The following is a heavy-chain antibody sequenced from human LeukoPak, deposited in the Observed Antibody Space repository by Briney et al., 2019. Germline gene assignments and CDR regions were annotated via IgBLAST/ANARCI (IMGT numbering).Heavy chain of an antibody. J-gene: IGHJ5*02. CDR3: ARGPARLS. V-gene: IGHV1-46*01. Sequence: ASVKVSCKASGYKFADYYIHWVRQAPGQGLEWMGGVIPTFGTSSTAQKFQGRVTITADLSTSTSYMELRALTFEDTAIYFCARGPARLSWGQGTLVTVSS. CDR1: GYKFADYY. CDR2: VIPTFGTS.